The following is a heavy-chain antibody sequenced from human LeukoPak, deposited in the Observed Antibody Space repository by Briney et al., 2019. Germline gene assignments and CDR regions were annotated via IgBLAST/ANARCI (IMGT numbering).Heavy chain of an antibody. Sequence: GASVKVSCKASGYTFTSYGISWVRQAPGQGLEWMGRISAYNGITNYAQKLQGRVTMTTDTSTSTAYMELRSLRSDDTAVDYCAARSCYFYGMDVWGQGTTVTVSS. CDR2: ISAYNGIT. J-gene: IGHJ6*02. V-gene: IGHV1-18*01. CDR3: AARSCYFYGMDV. D-gene: IGHD3-10*01. CDR1: GYTFTSYG.